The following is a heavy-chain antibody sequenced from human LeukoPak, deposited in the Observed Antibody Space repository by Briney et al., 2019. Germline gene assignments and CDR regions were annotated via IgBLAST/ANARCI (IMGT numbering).Heavy chain of an antibody. CDR2: ISSSSSTI. V-gene: IGHV3-48*01. D-gene: IGHD2/OR15-2a*01. CDR3: ARGLLSDY. Sequence: GGSLRLSCAASGFTFSSYSMNWVRQAPGKGLEWVSYISSSSSTIYCADSVKGRFTISRDNAKNSLYLQMNSLRAEDTAVYYCARGLLSDYWGQGTLVTVSS. J-gene: IGHJ4*02. CDR1: GFTFSSYS.